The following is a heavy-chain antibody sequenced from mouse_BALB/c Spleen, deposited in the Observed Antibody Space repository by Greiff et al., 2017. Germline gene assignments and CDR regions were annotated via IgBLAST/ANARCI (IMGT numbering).Heavy chain of an antibody. CDR2: IDPSDSET. CDR3: ARSGYYVGYFDV. D-gene: IGHD2-3*01. J-gene: IGHJ1*01. V-gene: IGHV1S127*01. CDR1: GYSFTSYW. Sequence: VQLQQSGPQLVRPGASVKISCKASGYSFTSYWMHWVKQRPGQCLEWIGMIDPSDSETRLNQKFKDKATLTVDKSSSTAYMQLSSPTSEDSAVYYCARSGYYVGYFDVWGAGTTVTVSS.